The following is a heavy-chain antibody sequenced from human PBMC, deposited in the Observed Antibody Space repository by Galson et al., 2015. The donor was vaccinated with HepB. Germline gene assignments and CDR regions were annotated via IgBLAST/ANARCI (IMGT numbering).Heavy chain of an antibody. J-gene: IGHJ4*02. V-gene: IGHV3-48*01. D-gene: IGHD2-2*02. Sequence: SLRLSCAASGFTFSAYTMNWVRQAPGKGLEWISFISSSSSNIYYADSVKGRFTISRDNAKNSLYLQMNSLRAEDTALYYCARGYCTSTNCYRDNWGQGTLVTVSS. CDR2: ISSSSSNI. CDR3: ARGYCTSTNCYRDN. CDR1: GFTFSAYT.